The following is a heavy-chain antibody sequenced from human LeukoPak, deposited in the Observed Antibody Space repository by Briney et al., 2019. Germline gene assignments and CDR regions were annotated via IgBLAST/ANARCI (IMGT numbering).Heavy chain of an antibody. Sequence: SQTLSLTCTVSGGSISSGGYYWSWIRQHPGTGLEWMVYIYYSGSTYYNPSLKSRVTISVNTSKNQFSLKLSSVTAADTAVYYWARDAGCSSTSCYAWFDPGGQGTLVTVSS. CDR3: ARDAGCSSTSCYAWFDP. CDR2: IYYSGST. J-gene: IGHJ5*02. V-gene: IGHV4-31*03. CDR1: GGSISSGGYY. D-gene: IGHD2-2*01.